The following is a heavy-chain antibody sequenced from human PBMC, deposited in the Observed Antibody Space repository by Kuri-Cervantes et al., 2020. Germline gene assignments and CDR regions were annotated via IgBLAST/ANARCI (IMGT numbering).Heavy chain of an antibody. V-gene: IGHV3-23*01. D-gene: IGHD5-24*01. CDR2: LRDNGNSP. CDR1: GFTFSSYA. Sequence: GESLKISCTASGFTFSSYAMSWVRQAPGKRLEWVSALRDNGNSPYYADSVKGRFTISRDNSKNTLYLQMNSLRAEDTAVYYCAKDQGDGYDFRIFLGFDYWGQGTLVTVSS. CDR3: AKDQGDGYDFRIFLGFDY. J-gene: IGHJ4*02.